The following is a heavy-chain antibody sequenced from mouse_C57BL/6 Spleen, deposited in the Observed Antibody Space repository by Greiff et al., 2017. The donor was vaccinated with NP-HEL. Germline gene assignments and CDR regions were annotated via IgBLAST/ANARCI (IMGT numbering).Heavy chain of an antibody. D-gene: IGHD1-1*01. V-gene: IGHV1-15*01. CDR2: IDPETGGT. Sequence: QVHVKQSGAELVRPGASVTLSCKASGYTFTDYEMHWVKQTPVHGLEWIGAIDPETGGTAYNQKFKGKAILTADKSSSTAYMELRSLTSEDSAVYYCTRRGSHSSYYCAMDYWGQGTSVTVSS. CDR1: GYTFTDYE. CDR3: TRRGSHSSYYCAMDY. J-gene: IGHJ4*01.